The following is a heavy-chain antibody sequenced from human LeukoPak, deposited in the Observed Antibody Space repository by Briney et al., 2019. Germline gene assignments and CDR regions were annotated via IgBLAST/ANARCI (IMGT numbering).Heavy chain of an antibody. D-gene: IGHD2-2*01. Sequence: GGSLRLSCAASGFTFSSYSMNWVRQAPGKGLEWVSSISSSSSYIYYADSVKGRFTISRDNAKNSLYLQMNSLRAEDTAVYYCARDPIQDIVVVPAAIFDYWGQGTLVTVCS. CDR3: ARDPIQDIVVVPAAIFDY. CDR2: ISSSSSYI. CDR1: GFTFSSYS. J-gene: IGHJ4*02. V-gene: IGHV3-21*04.